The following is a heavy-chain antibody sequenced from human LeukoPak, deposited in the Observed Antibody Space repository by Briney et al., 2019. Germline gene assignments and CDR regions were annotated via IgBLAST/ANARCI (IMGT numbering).Heavy chain of an antibody. Sequence: PGGSLTLSCAASGFTFSDYYMSWIRQAPGKGLEWVSYISSSGSTIYYADSMKGRFTISRDNAKNSLYLQMTSLIAEDTAVYLCARDREMQGYCSSTICYGYYYYYYMDVWGKGTTVTVSS. D-gene: IGHD2-2*01. CDR3: ARDREMQGYCSSTICYGYYYYYYMDV. V-gene: IGHV3-11*01. CDR1: GFTFSDYY. J-gene: IGHJ6*03. CDR2: ISSSGSTI.